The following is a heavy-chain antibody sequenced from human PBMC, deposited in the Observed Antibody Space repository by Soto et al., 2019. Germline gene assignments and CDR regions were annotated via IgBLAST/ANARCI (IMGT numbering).Heavy chain of an antibody. V-gene: IGHV1-3*01. CDR2: INAGNGNT. Sequence: QVQLVQSGAEVKKPGASVKVSCKASGYTFTSYAMHWVRQAPEQRLEWMGWINAGNGNTKYSQKFQGRVTITRDTSASTAYMELSSLSSEGMAVYFCAVALPHRDPWGQGTLVTVSS. CDR3: AVALPHRDP. CDR1: GYTFTSYA. J-gene: IGHJ5*02.